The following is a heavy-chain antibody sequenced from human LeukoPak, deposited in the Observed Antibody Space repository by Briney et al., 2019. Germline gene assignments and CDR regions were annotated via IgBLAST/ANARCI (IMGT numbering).Heavy chain of an antibody. V-gene: IGHV4-59*11. CDR2: IYYSGST. J-gene: IGHJ4*02. Sequence: SETLSLTCTVSGGSISSHYWSWIRQPPGKGLEWIGYIYYSGSTNYNPSLKSRVTISVDTSKNQFSLKLSSVTAADTAVYYCARETGVNYYDSSGYEYWGQGTLVTVSS. D-gene: IGHD3-22*01. CDR3: ARETGVNYYDSSGYEY. CDR1: GGSISSHY.